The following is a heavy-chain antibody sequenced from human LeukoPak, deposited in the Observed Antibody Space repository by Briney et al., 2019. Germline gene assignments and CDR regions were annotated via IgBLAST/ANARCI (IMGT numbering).Heavy chain of an antibody. V-gene: IGHV3-7*03. CDR2: VKKDASEK. CDR1: GFTFSNNW. D-gene: IGHD6-13*01. Sequence: GGSLRLSCAASGFTFSNNWMTWVRKAPGKGLEWVASVKKDASEKNYVDSVKGRFTISRDNAKNSLYLQMNSLRAEDTAVYYCASGIAAARAFDIWGQGTMVTVSS. CDR3: ASGIAAARAFDI. J-gene: IGHJ3*02.